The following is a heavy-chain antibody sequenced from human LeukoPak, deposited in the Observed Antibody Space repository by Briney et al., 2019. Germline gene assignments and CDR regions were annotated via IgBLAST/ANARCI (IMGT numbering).Heavy chain of an antibody. CDR2: IIPIFGTA. CDR3: ASEYYDFWRGSDWFDP. V-gene: IGHV1-69*05. Sequence: SVKVSCKASGGTFSSYAISWVRQAPGQGLEWMGRIIPIFGTANYAQKFQGRVTITTDESKSTAYMELSSLRSEDTAVYYCASEYYDFWRGSDWFDPWGQGTLVTVSS. D-gene: IGHD3-3*01. J-gene: IGHJ5*02. CDR1: GGTFSSYA.